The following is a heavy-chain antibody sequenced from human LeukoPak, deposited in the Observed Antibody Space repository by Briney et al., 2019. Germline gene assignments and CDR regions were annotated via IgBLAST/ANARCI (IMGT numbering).Heavy chain of an antibody. J-gene: IGHJ6*02. V-gene: IGHV3-7*01. CDR3: ARRYFGWLYGMDV. CDR2: IKQDGSEK. D-gene: IGHD3-9*01. CDR1: GFTFSSYW. Sequence: GGSLRLSCAASGFTFSSYWMSWVRQAPGKGLEWVANIKQDGSEKYYVDSVRGRFTISRDNAKNSLYLQMNSLRAEDTAVYYCARRYFGWLYGMDVWGQGTTVTVSS.